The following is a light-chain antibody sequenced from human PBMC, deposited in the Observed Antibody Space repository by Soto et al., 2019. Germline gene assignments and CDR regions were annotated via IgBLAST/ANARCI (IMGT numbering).Light chain of an antibody. Sequence: DIQLTQSPSFLSASVGDRVNLTCRASQGISRYLAWYQQKPGKAPKLLIYTATTLQSGVPSRFSGSGSGTEFTLTISSLQPEDSATYYCQQLNSYPLTFGQGTRLEIK. CDR3: QQLNSYPLT. J-gene: IGKJ5*01. CDR1: QGISRY. CDR2: TAT. V-gene: IGKV1-9*01.